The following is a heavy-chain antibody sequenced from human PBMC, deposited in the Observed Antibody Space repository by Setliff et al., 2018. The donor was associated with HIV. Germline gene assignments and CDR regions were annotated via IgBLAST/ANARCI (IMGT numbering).Heavy chain of an antibody. D-gene: IGHD1-26*01. V-gene: IGHV4-4*09. CDR1: GGSISSYY. Sequence: SETLSLTCTVSGGSISSYYWSWIRQPPGKGLEWIGYIDNSGSTNYNPSLKSRVTISVDTSKNQISLKLSSVTAADTAMYYCARIVRWELVATSTFFYYYMDVWGKGTTVTVSS. J-gene: IGHJ6*03. CDR3: ARIVRWELVATSTFFYYYMDV. CDR2: IDNSGST.